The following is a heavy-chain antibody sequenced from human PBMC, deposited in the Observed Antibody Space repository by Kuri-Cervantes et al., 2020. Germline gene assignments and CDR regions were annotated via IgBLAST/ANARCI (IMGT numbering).Heavy chain of an antibody. D-gene: IGHD3-3*01. V-gene: IGHV1-2*04. CDR3: ARERGGDFWSGYYDY. Sequence: ASVKVSCKASGYTFTGYYMHWVRQAPGQGLEWMGWVNPNSGGTNYAQKFQGWVTMTRDTSISTAYMELSSLRSEDTAVYYCARERGGDFWSGYYDYWGQGTLVTVSS. J-gene: IGHJ4*02. CDR2: VNPNSGGT. CDR1: GYTFTGYY.